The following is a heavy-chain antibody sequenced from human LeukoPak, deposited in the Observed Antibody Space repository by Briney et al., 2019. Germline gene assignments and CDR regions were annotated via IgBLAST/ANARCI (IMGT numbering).Heavy chain of an antibody. CDR1: GLTFSTYS. D-gene: IGHD4-17*01. CDR3: ARDRGTGDYGDYFDY. Sequence: GGSLTLSCSASGLTFSTYSMNWVRQAPGEGGEWVSYISSSGTNIYYPASVKGRFTISRDNAKNSLSLQMNSLTDEDTAVYYCARDRGTGDYGDYFDYWGQGTLVTVSS. CDR2: ISSSGTNI. J-gene: IGHJ4*02. V-gene: IGHV3-48*02.